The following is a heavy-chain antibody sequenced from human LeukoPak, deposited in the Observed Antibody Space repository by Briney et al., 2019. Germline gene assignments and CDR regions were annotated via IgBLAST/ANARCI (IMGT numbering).Heavy chain of an antibody. CDR1: GFTFSSYA. Sequence: GGSLRLSCAASGFTFSSYATSWVRQAPGKGRDWGSAISSSGGSTYYADSVQGRFTISRDNSKNTLYLQINTLRAQDTAVYYCAKDLYSSGWYLDSSGAWGQGTLVTVSS. CDR3: AKDLYSSGWYLDSSGA. CDR2: ISSSGGST. J-gene: IGHJ5*02. D-gene: IGHD6-19*01. V-gene: IGHV3-23*01.